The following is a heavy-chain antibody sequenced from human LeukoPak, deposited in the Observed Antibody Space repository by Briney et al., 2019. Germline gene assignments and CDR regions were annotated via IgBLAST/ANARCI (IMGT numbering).Heavy chain of an antibody. CDR1: GGSISANY. J-gene: IGHJ5*02. CDR3: ARGESDTLSWFDP. V-gene: IGHV4-4*07. CDR2: IYSSGST. Sequence: KPSETLSLTCTVSGGSISANYWIWMRQSAGKGLEYIGRIYSSGSTNYNPSLKSRVTMSVDTSKNQFSLKLSSVTAADTAVYYCARGESDTLSWFDPWGQGTLVTVSS. D-gene: IGHD5-18*01.